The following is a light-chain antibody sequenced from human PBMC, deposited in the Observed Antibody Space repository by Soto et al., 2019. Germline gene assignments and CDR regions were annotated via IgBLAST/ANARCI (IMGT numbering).Light chain of an antibody. CDR3: QQYDNWPST. CDR2: GAS. CDR1: QSVSSN. Sequence: EIVMTQSPATLSVSPGERATLSCRASQSVSSNLAWYQQKPGQAPRLLIYGASTRATGIPARFSGSGSGTEFTLSISSLQSEDFAVYSCQQYDNWPSTFGQGTKWIS. V-gene: IGKV3-15*01. J-gene: IGKJ1*01.